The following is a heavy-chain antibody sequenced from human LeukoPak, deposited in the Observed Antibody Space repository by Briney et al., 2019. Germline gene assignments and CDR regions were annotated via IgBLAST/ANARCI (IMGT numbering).Heavy chain of an antibody. J-gene: IGHJ4*02. CDR1: GYTFTGYY. Sequence: ASVKVSCKASGYTFTGYYMHWVRQAPGQGLEWMGWINPNSGNTGYAQKFQGRVTITRNTSISTAYMELSSLKSEDTAVYYCARGRYSSGLDYWGQGTLVTVSS. CDR3: ARGRYSSGLDY. V-gene: IGHV1-8*03. CDR2: INPNSGNT. D-gene: IGHD6-19*01.